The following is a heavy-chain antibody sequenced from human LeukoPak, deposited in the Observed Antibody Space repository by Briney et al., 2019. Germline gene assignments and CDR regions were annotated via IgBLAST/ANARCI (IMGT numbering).Heavy chain of an antibody. V-gene: IGHV1-8*01. D-gene: IGHD2-15*01. CDR3: ARARPIGYCSGGSCSQPNWFDP. CDR2: MNPNSGNT. CDR1: GYTFTSYD. Sequence: ASVKVSCKASGYTFTSYDINWVRQATGQGLEWMGRMNPNSGNTGYAQKFQGRVTMTRNTSISTAYMELSSLRSEDTAVHYCARARPIGYCSGGSCSQPNWFDPWGQGTLVTVSS. J-gene: IGHJ5*02.